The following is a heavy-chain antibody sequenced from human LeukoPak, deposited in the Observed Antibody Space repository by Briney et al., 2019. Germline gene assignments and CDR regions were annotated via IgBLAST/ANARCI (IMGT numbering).Heavy chain of an antibody. D-gene: IGHD1-7*01. CDR3: AKKKRELRGFDY. J-gene: IGHJ4*02. CDR1: GVTFSSYA. CDR2: IGGSGGST. Sequence: GGSLRLSCAAYGVTFSSYAMSWVRQAPGKGLEWVSVIGGSGGSTYYADSVKGRFTISRDNSKNTLYLQMSSLRAEDTAVYYCAKKKRELRGFDYWGQGTLVTVSS. V-gene: IGHV3-23*01.